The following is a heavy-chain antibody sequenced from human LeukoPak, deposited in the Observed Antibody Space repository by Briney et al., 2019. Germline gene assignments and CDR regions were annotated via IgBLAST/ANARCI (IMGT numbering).Heavy chain of an antibody. D-gene: IGHD1-26*01. Sequence: GGSLRLSCAASGFTFNIYEMNWDRQAPGKGLEWVSYISGSASTIYHADSVKGRFTVSRDNAKNSLYLQMNSLRAEDTAVYYCARSPYSGSYYGDALDFWGQGTMVTVSS. CDR2: ISGSASTI. J-gene: IGHJ3*01. CDR3: ARSPYSGSYYGDALDF. V-gene: IGHV3-48*03. CDR1: GFTFNIYE.